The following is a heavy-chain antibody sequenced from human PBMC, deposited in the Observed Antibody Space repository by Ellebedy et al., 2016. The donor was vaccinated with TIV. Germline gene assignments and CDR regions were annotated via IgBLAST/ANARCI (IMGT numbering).Heavy chain of an antibody. Sequence: GESLKISCAASGFSVSSNYVSWVRQAPGKGLEWVSYIYTGDSPYHADSVKGRFTISRDNSKNTVSLQMNSLRVEDTAVYYCARVRSSAFEIWGQGTMVTVSS. CDR3: ARVRSSAFEI. V-gene: IGHV3-53*01. CDR2: IYTGDSP. CDR1: GFSVSSNY. J-gene: IGHJ3*02.